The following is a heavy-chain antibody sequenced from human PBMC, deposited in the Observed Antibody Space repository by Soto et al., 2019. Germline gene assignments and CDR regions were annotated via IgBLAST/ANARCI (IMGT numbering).Heavy chain of an antibody. V-gene: IGHV4-59*08. CDR3: VRQGIGALHGLVDV. Sequence: QVQLQASGPGLVKPSDTLSLTCTVSGDSIGTYNWGWIRQPPGKRLEWIGYIYSNGGTSYNPALKRRVTMSADTSTKQFSLRLSYVTAADTAVYYSVRQGIGALHGLVDVWGQGTTVTVSS. D-gene: IGHD1-26*01. J-gene: IGHJ6*02. CDR1: GDSIGTYN. CDR2: IYSNGGT.